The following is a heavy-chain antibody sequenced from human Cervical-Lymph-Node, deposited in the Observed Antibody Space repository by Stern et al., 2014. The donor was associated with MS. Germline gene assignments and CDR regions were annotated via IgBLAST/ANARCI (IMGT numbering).Heavy chain of an antibody. CDR1: GYSFTTYY. CDR2: IYPDDSAT. V-gene: IGHV5-51*01. J-gene: IGHJ4*02. Sequence: EVQLVESGAEVKKPGESLKISCKLSGYSFTTYYIAWVRQRPGKGLEGMGVIYPDDSATTYSPSFQGQITISAAKSITTAYLQWSSLRASDTAMYYCARHVQGFDYWGQGTLVTVSS. CDR3: ARHVQGFDY.